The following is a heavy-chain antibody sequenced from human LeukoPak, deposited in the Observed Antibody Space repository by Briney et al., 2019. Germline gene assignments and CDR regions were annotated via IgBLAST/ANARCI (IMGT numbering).Heavy chain of an antibody. J-gene: IGHJ5*02. CDR2: ISSSSSYI. CDR3: AREEWGSTALHP. V-gene: IGHV3-21*01. CDR1: GFTFSSYS. D-gene: IGHD3-3*01. Sequence: PGGSLRLSCAASGFTFSSYSMNWVRQAPGKGLEWVSSISSSSSYIYYADSVKGRFTISRDNAKNSLYLQMNSLRAEDTAVYYCAREEWGSTALHPWGQGTLVTVSS.